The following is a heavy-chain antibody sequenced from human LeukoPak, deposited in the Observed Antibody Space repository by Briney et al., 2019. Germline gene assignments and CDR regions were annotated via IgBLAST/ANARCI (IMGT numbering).Heavy chain of an antibody. D-gene: IGHD3-10*01. Sequence: SETLSLTCTVSSGSINTPNYYWGWVRLPPGEALEWIGSIFYKGGTYYTPSLKSRVTISLDTSRNQFSLKLSSVTATDTAVYYCARVRGSGSYYYNHLNAFDIWGQGTMVTVSS. J-gene: IGHJ3*02. CDR2: IFYKGGT. CDR1: SGSINTPNYY. V-gene: IGHV4-39*07. CDR3: ARVRGSGSYYYNHLNAFDI.